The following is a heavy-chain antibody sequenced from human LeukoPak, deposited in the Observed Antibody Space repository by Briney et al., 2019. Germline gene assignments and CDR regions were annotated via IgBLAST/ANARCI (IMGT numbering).Heavy chain of an antibody. CDR1: GGSISSGGYY. CDR3: ARAGESSSWTGGYYYYGMDV. CDR2: IYYSGST. D-gene: IGHD6-13*01. Sequence: SETLSLTCTISGGSISSGGYYWSWIRQPPGKGLEWIGYIYYSGSTNYNPSLKSRVTISVDTSKNQFSLKLSSVTAADTAVYYCARAGESSSWTGGYYYYGMDVWGKGTTVTVSS. V-gene: IGHV4-61*08. J-gene: IGHJ6*04.